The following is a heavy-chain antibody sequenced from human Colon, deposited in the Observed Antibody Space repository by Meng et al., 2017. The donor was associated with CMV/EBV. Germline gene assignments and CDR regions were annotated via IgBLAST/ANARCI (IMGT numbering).Heavy chain of an antibody. D-gene: IGHD2-21*01. CDR3: AKDRAYCGSFSCSPNYFDG. Sequence: GESLKISCAASGFTFDDYAMIWLRQAPGKGLEWVSGINGVGDITYYADSVKGRFTVSRDNSKNTLYLRMIDLRAEDTAMYYCAKDRAYCGSFSCSPNYFDGWGQGNLVTVSS. J-gene: IGHJ4*02. CDR2: INGVGDIT. CDR1: GFTFDDYA. V-gene: IGHV3-23*01.